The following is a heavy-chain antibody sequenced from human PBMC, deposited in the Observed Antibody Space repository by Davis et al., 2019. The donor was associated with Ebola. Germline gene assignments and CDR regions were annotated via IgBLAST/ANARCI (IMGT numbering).Heavy chain of an antibody. V-gene: IGHV2-26*01. Sequence: SGPTLVKPTEALALTCTVSGFSLSNTRMGVSWIRQPPGKALEWLAHIFSNDEKSYNTSLKNRLAISRDTSNRRVVLTMTNMDPVDTATYFCARSMGSGHSGYDLSYFDYWGRGTLVTVSS. CDR1: GFSLSNTRMG. D-gene: IGHD5-12*01. CDR2: IFSNDEK. J-gene: IGHJ4*02. CDR3: ARSMGSGHSGYDLSYFDY.